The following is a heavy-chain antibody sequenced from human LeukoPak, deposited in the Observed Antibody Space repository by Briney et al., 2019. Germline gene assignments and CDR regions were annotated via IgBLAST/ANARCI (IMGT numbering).Heavy chain of an antibody. V-gene: IGHV4-59*12. J-gene: IGHJ3*02. Sequence: SETLSLTCTVSGGSISNYYWSWIRQPPGKGLEWIGEIYHSGSTNYNPSLKSRVTISVDKSKNQFSLKLSSVTAADTAVYYCARVNPTFDIWGQGTMVTVSS. CDR2: IYHSGST. CDR1: GGSISNYY. CDR3: ARVNPTFDI.